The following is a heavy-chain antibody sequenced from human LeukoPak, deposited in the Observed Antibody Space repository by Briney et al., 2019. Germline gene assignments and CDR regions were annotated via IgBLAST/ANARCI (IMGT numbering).Heavy chain of an antibody. Sequence: PGGSLRLSCAASGFTFSSYWMHWVRQAPGKGLVWVSRINSDGSSTSYADSVKGRFTISRDNAKNTLYLQMNSLRAGDTAVYYCARTYYDFWSGGYYYYYYMDVWGKGTTVTVSS. CDR2: INSDGSST. D-gene: IGHD3-3*01. V-gene: IGHV3-74*01. J-gene: IGHJ6*03. CDR3: ARTYYDFWSGGYYYYYYMDV. CDR1: GFTFSSYW.